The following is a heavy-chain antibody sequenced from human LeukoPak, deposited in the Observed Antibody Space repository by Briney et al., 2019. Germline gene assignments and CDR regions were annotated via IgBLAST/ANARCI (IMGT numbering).Heavy chain of an antibody. V-gene: IGHV4-34*01. Sequence: PSETLSLTCAVYGGSFSGYYWSWIRQPPGKGLEWIGEINHSGSTNYNPSLKSRVTISVDTSKNQFSLKLSSVTAADTAVYYCARDNWNDRGSFDYWGQGTLVTVSS. D-gene: IGHD1-20*01. J-gene: IGHJ4*02. CDR3: ARDNWNDRGSFDY. CDR1: GGSFSGYY. CDR2: INHSGST.